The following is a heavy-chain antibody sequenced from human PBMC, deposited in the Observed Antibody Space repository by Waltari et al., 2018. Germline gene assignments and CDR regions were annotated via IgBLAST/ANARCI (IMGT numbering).Heavy chain of an antibody. Sequence: QVQLQQWGAGLLKPSETLSLTCAVYGGSFSGYYWSWIRQLPGKGLEWIGEINHSGSTNYNPSLKSRVTISVDTSKNQFSLKLSSVTAADTAVYYCARGLGGTYYYGSGSLSYFDYWGQGTLVTVSS. CDR3: ARGLGGTYYYGSGSLSYFDY. CDR2: INHSGST. CDR1: GGSFSGYY. V-gene: IGHV4-34*01. D-gene: IGHD3-10*01. J-gene: IGHJ4*02.